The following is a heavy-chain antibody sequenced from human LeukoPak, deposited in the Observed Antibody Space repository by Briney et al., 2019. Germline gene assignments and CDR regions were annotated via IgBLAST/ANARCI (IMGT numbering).Heavy chain of an antibody. CDR3: ARRVYCTGGACRNWYFDL. CDR1: VVSISSTTYY. CDR2: IYYDGRT. Sequence: PSETLSLTCSVSVVSISSTTYYWGWIRQPPGKGLEWIGSIYYDGRTYYNPSLQSRLAISVDTSKNQFSLRLSSVTAADTAVYYCARRVYCTGGACRNWYFDLWGRGTLVTVSS. V-gene: IGHV4-39*01. J-gene: IGHJ2*01. D-gene: IGHD2-8*02.